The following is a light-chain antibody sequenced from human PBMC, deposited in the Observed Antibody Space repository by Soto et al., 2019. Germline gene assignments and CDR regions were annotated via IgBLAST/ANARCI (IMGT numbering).Light chain of an antibody. V-gene: IGLV2-14*01. Sequence: QSALTQSASVSGSPGQSITISCTGTSSDVGGYNYVSWYQQHPGKAPKLIIYDVSNQPSGVSTRFSGSKSGNTASLTISGLQAEDEADYSCSSYTSTNSWVFGGGTKLTVL. CDR2: DVS. CDR3: SSYTSTNSWV. CDR1: SSDVGGYNY. J-gene: IGLJ3*02.